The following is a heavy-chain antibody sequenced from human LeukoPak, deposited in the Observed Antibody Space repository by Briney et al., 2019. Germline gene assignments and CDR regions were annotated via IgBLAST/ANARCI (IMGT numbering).Heavy chain of an antibody. CDR1: GFTFTNYA. CDR2: VTGPGDTT. CDR3: AKGAEIDL. D-gene: IGHD3-16*01. Sequence: GGSLRPSCATSGFTFTNYAMNWVRQAPGTGLEWVSAVTGPGDTTYYADSVKGRFFMSREDSKTTVYLQMNSLRAEDTAIYYCAKGAEIDLWGQGTLVTVSS. V-gene: IGHV3-23*01. J-gene: IGHJ5*02.